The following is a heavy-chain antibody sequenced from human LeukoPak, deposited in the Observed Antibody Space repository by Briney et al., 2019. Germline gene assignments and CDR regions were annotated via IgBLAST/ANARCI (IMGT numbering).Heavy chain of an antibody. V-gene: IGHV3-7*05. CDR2: IKPDGSEK. CDR3: ARAIRASSSSCNDF. D-gene: IGHD2-2*01. Sequence: PGGSLRLSCAASGFTFSTYWMSWDRQAPGKGLEWVANIKPDGSEKHYVDSVKGRFTISRDNAENSLYLQMNSLGAEDTAVYYCARAIRASSSSCNDFWGQGTLVTVSS. J-gene: IGHJ4*02. CDR1: GFTFSTYW.